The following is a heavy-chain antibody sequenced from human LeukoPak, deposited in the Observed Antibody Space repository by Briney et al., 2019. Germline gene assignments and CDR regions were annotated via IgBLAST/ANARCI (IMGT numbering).Heavy chain of an antibody. CDR3: ARGRYSGYVFDY. CDR2: IYSGGST. CDR1: GFTVSSNY. Sequence: GGSLRLSCAASGFTVSSNYMSWVRQAPGKGLEWVSVIYSGGSTYYADSVKGRFTISRDNSKNTLYLQMNSLRAEDTAVYYCARGRYSGYVFDYRGQGTLVTVSS. D-gene: IGHD5-12*01. J-gene: IGHJ4*02. V-gene: IGHV3-53*01.